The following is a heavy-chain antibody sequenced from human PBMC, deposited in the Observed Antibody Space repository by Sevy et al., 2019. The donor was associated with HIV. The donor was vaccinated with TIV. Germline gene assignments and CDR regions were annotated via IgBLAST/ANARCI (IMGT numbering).Heavy chain of an antibody. J-gene: IGHJ4*02. Sequence: LSLTCTVSGGSVSSGSYYWSWVRQPPGKGLEWIGYIYYSGSTNYNPSLKSRVTISVDTSKNQFSLKLSSVTAADTAVYYCARSSIAAADYWVQGTLVTVSS. V-gene: IGHV4-61*01. CDR3: ARSSIAAADY. CDR1: GGSVSSGSYY. D-gene: IGHD6-13*01. CDR2: IYYSGST.